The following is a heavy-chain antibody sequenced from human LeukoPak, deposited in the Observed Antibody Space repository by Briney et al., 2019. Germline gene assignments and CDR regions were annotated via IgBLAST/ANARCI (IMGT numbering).Heavy chain of an antibody. D-gene: IGHD1-1*01. CDR3: ARPDGMWLERGYFDY. Sequence: PSETLSLTCTVSGGSISSSSYYWGWIRQPPGKGLEWIGSIYYSGSTYYNPSLKSRVTISVDTSKNQFSLKLSSVTAADTAVYYCARPDGMWLERGYFDYWGQGTLVTVSS. J-gene: IGHJ4*02. CDR1: GGSISSSSYY. V-gene: IGHV4-39*01. CDR2: IYYSGST.